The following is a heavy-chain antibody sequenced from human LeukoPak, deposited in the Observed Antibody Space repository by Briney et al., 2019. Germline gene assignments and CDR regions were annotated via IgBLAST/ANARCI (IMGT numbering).Heavy chain of an antibody. CDR2: IDPSDTYT. Sequence: GGSLRLSCVAPGFSFSTHSMSWVRLAPGKGLEWVSTIDPSDTYTYYAESVRGRFTISRDRSKDTLYLQMNSLRDEDTATYYCAKRDSSGSYPYYLDYWGQGTMVTVSS. D-gene: IGHD3-22*01. CDR3: AKRDSSGSYPYYLDY. J-gene: IGHJ3*01. CDR1: GFSFSTHS. V-gene: IGHV3-23*01.